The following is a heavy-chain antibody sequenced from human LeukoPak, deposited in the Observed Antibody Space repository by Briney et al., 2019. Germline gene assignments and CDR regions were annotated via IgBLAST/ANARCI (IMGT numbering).Heavy chain of an antibody. CDR2: ISWNSGSI. J-gene: IGHJ5*02. Sequence: PGRSLRLSCVASGFTFDDYSMHWVRHPAGECLEWDSGISWNSGSIGYADSVKGRFTISRDNAKNSLYLQMNSLRAEDTALYYCARSVAGFDPWGQGTVVTVSS. CDR1: GFTFDDYS. D-gene: IGHD6-19*01. CDR3: ARSVAGFDP. V-gene: IGHV3-9*01.